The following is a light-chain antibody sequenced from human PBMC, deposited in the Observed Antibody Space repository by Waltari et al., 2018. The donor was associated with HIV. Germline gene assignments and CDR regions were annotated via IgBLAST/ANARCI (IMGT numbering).Light chain of an antibody. Sequence: QSVLTQPPSVSGAPGQRVTISCTGSSSNVGAGYDVHWYQQLPGTTPHLLFYCTNNRPSGVPARFSGSKSGTSASLAITGLQADDEADYYCQSYDSSLVIFGGGTKLTVL. CDR3: QSYDSSLVI. V-gene: IGLV1-40*01. CDR1: SSNVGAGYD. CDR2: CTN. J-gene: IGLJ2*01.